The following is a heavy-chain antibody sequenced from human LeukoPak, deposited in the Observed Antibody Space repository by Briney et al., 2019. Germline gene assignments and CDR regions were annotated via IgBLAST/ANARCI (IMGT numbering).Heavy chain of an antibody. Sequence: GASVKVSCTASGYTFTSYDISWVRQATGQELEWMGWMSPNSGNTGYAQKFQGRVTMTRNTSISTAYMELSSLRSEDTAAYYCARAHRKYSSRHGRDYYGMDVWGQGTTVTVSS. CDR3: ARAHRKYSSRHGRDYYGMDV. CDR2: MSPNSGNT. J-gene: IGHJ6*02. V-gene: IGHV1-8*01. CDR1: GYTFTSYD. D-gene: IGHD6-13*01.